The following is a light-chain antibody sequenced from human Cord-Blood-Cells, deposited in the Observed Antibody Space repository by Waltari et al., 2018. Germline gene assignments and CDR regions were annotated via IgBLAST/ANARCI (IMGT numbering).Light chain of an antibody. CDR3: CSYAGSYTFHWV. V-gene: IGLV2-11*01. Sequence: QSALTQPRSVSGSPGQSVTISCTGTSSDVGGYNYVSWYQQHPGKAPKLMIYDGSKRPAGVPDRFSGSKSGNTASLTISGLQAEDEADYYCCSYAGSYTFHWVFGGGTKLTVL. CDR2: DGS. CDR1: SSDVGGYNY. J-gene: IGLJ3*02.